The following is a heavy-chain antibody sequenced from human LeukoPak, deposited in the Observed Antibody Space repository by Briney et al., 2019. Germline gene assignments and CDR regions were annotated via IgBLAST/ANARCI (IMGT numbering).Heavy chain of an antibody. D-gene: IGHD2-2*02. CDR3: ARDSRPSSVVPAVIAAWTNWFDP. CDR1: GYTFTGYY. V-gene: IGHV1-2*02. J-gene: IGHJ5*02. CDR2: INPNSGGT. Sequence: ASVKVSCKASGYTFTGYYMHWVRQAPGQGLEWMGWINPNSGGTNYAQKFQGRVTMTRDTSISTAYMELSRLRSDDTAVYYCARDSRPSSVVPAVIAAWTNWFDPWGQGTLVTVSS.